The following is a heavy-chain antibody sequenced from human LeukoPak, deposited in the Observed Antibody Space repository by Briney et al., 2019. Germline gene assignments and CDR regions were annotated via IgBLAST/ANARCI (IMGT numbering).Heavy chain of an antibody. V-gene: IGHV1-2*02. Sequence: ASVKVSCRASGYTFTGYYMHWVRQAPGQGLEWMGWINPNSGGTNYAQKFQGRVTMTRDTSISTAYMELSSLRSEDTAVYYCARAPGTPIYYFDYWGQGTLVTVSS. CDR3: ARAPGTPIYYFDY. J-gene: IGHJ4*02. D-gene: IGHD1-1*01. CDR2: INPNSGGT. CDR1: GYTFTGYY.